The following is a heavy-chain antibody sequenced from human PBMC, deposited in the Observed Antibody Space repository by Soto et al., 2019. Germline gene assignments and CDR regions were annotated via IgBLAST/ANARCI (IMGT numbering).Heavy chain of an antibody. CDR2: IWYDGSNK. D-gene: IGHD2-15*01. CDR1: GFTFSSYG. V-gene: IGHV3-33*01. CDR3: ASEYCSGGSCYYYGMDV. Sequence: QVQLVESGGGVVQPGRSLRLSCAESGFTFSSYGMHWVRQAPGKGLEWVAVIWYDGSNKYYADSVKGRFTISRDNSKNTLYLQMNSLRAEDTAVYYCASEYCSGGSCYYYGMDVWGQGTTVTVSS. J-gene: IGHJ6*02.